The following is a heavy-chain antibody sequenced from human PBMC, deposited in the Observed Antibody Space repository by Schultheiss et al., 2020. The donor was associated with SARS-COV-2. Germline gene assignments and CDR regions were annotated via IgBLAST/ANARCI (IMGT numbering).Heavy chain of an antibody. J-gene: IGHJ6*04. CDR3: ARDGSSGWSHNSYDGMDV. V-gene: IGHV1-69*13. CDR2: IIPIFGTA. Sequence: SVKVSCKASGGTFSSYAISWVRQAPGQGLEWMGGIIPIFGTANYAQKFQGRVTITADESTSTAYMELSSLRSEDTAVYYCARDGSSGWSHNSYDGMDVWGKGTTVTVSS. D-gene: IGHD6-19*01. CDR1: GGTFSSYA.